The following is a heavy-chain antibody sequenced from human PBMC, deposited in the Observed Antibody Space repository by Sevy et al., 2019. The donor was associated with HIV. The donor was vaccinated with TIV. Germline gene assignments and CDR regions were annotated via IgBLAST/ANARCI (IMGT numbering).Heavy chain of an antibody. CDR1: GFTFSSYW. V-gene: IGHV3-7*03. J-gene: IGHJ4*02. CDR3: ARDYSTGYYFG. Sequence: GGSLRLSCAVSGFTFSSYWMSWVRQAPGKGLEWVANIKKDGSEKYYVDSVKGRFSISRDNAKESLYLQMNSLRAEDTAVYYCARDYSTGYYFGWGQGTLVTVSS. CDR2: IKKDGSEK. D-gene: IGHD3-22*01.